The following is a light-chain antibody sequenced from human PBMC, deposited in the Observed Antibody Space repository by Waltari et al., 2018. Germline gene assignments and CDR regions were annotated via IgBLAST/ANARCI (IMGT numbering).Light chain of an antibody. CDR3: SSYTPTSILV. CDR1: SSDVGSYNY. J-gene: IGLJ2*01. Sequence: QSALTQPASVSGSPGQSPTLSCSGTSSDVGSYNYVSWYQQHPGTPPKLLIYDVTKRPSGVSGPFSGYKSGNTASLTISGLQPEDEADYFCSSYTPTSILVFGGGTKLTV. CDR2: DVT. V-gene: IGLV2-14*03.